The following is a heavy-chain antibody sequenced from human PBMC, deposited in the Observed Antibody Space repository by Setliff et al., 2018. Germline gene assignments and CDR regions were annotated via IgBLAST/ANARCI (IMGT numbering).Heavy chain of an antibody. D-gene: IGHD4-17*01. CDR1: GFTFSGYA. J-gene: IGHJ5*01. Sequence: WGSLRLSCAASGFTFSGYAMTWVRQAPGKGLEWVSAISGSGHSTFYADSVKGRFTISRDNSENTLSLQMNSLTAEDTAVYYCAKDPNGDYVGAFDSWSQGVLVTVSS. CDR2: ISGSGHST. V-gene: IGHV3-23*01. CDR3: AKDPNGDYVGAFDS.